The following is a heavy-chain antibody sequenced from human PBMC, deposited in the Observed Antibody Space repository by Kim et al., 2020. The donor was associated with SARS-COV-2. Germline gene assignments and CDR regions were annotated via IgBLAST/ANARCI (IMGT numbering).Heavy chain of an antibody. J-gene: IGHJ4*02. V-gene: IGHV5-51*01. CDR3: ARWIYGNNRYFDY. D-gene: IGHD3-10*01. Sequence: YSPSFQGQVTISADKSISTAYLQWSSLKASDTAMYYCARWIYGNNRYFDYWGQGTLVTVSS.